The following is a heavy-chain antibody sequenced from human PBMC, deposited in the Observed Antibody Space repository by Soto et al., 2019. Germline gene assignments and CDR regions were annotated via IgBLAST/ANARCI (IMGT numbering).Heavy chain of an antibody. Sequence: LRLSCAASGFAFSAYAMTWVRQAPGKGLEWVSDISDSDGGTHYADSVKGRFTISRDNAKNTLYLQMDRLRVEDAAVYYCAKGRTFFDFWGQGTLVTVS. CDR1: GFAFSAYA. V-gene: IGHV3-23*01. CDR3: AKGRTFFDF. CDR2: ISDSDGGT. J-gene: IGHJ4*02.